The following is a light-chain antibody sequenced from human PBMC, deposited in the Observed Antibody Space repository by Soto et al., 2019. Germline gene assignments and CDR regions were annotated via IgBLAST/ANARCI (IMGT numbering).Light chain of an antibody. J-gene: IGLJ1*01. CDR2: EVS. CDR3: SSYAGSNNLYV. Sequence: QSALTQPPSASGSPGKSVTISCTGTSSDVGGYNYVSWYQQHPGKAPKLMIYEVSKRPSGVTDRFSGSKSGNTASLTVSGLQAEDEADYYCSSYAGSNNLYVFGTGTKLTVL. V-gene: IGLV2-8*01. CDR1: SSDVGGYNY.